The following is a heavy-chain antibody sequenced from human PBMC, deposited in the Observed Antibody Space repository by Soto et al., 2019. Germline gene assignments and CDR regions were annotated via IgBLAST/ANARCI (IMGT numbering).Heavy chain of an antibody. CDR2: ISGSGGST. V-gene: IGHV3-23*01. CDR3: AKDLRGYYDFWKDV. CDR1: GFTFSSYA. D-gene: IGHD3-3*01. J-gene: IGHJ6*02. Sequence: EVQLLESGGGLVQPGGSLRLSCAASGFTFSSYAMSWVRQAPGKGLEWVSAISGSGGSTYYADSVKGRFTISRDNSKNTLYLQMNGRRAEDTAVYYCAKDLRGYYDFWKDVWGQGTTVTVSS.